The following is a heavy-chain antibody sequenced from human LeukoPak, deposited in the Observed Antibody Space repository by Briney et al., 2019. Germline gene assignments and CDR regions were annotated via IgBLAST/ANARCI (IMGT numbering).Heavy chain of an antibody. V-gene: IGHV3-74*01. D-gene: IGHD3-22*01. CDR1: GFTFSSYW. Sequence: GGSLRLSCAASGFTFSSYWMHWVRQAPGKGLVWVSRTNSEGSSATYADSVKGRFTISRDNANNTLYLQMNSLRAEDTAVYYCASWSSLGSGYYIDYWGQGTLVTVSS. CDR2: TNSEGSSA. J-gene: IGHJ4*02. CDR3: ASWSSLGSGYYIDY.